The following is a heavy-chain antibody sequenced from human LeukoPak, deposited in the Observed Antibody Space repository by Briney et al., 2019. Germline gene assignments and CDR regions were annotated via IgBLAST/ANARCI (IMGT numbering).Heavy chain of an antibody. J-gene: IGHJ4*02. CDR2: INHSGST. CDR3: ARSRFSGYLDY. D-gene: IGHD2-8*02. V-gene: IGHV4-34*01. CDR1: GGSFSGYY. Sequence: PSETLSLTCAVYGGSFSGYYWSWIRQPPGKGLEWIGEINHSGSTNYNPSLESRVTISVDTSKNQFSLKLSSVTAADTAVYYCARSRFSGYLDYWGQGTLVTVSS.